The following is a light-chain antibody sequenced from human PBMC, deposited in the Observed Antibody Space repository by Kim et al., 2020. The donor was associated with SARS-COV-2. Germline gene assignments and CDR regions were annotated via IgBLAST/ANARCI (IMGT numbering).Light chain of an antibody. V-gene: IGLV2-11*01. CDR2: DVT. CDR1: SSDVGGYKY. CDR3: CSYAGSYTNV. J-gene: IGLJ1*01. Sequence: QSALTQPRSVSGSPGQSVTISCTGTSSDVGGYKYVSWFQQHPGKAPKLIIYDVTQRPSGVPDRFSGSKSGDTASLSISGLQAEDEADYYCCSYAGSYTNVFGPGTKVTVL.